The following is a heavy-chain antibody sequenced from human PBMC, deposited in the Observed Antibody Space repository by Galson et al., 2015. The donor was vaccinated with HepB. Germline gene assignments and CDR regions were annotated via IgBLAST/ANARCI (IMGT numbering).Heavy chain of an antibody. Sequence: LRLSCAASGFTFSGSAIHWVRQTSGKGLEWVGRIRTKASNYATAYAASLQGRFTISRDDSKNTAYLHMKSLKTEDTAVYYCIRMADLSGYSSSWGQGTLVTVSS. CDR1: GFTFSGSA. D-gene: IGHD6-13*01. CDR2: IRTKASNYAT. CDR3: IRMADLSGYSSS. V-gene: IGHV3-73*01. J-gene: IGHJ4*02.